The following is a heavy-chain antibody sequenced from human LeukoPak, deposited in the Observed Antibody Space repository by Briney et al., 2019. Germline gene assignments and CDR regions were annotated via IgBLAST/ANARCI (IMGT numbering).Heavy chain of an antibody. CDR2: ISSSSSYI. CDR3: ARAEGFNWFDP. J-gene: IGHJ5*02. CDR1: GFTFSSYS. V-gene: IGHV3-21*01. Sequence: PGGSLRLSCAASGFTFSSYSMKWVRQAPGKGLEWVSSISSSSSYIYYADSVKGRFTISRDNAKNSLYLQMNSLRAEDTAVYYCARAEGFNWFDPWGQGTLVTVSS.